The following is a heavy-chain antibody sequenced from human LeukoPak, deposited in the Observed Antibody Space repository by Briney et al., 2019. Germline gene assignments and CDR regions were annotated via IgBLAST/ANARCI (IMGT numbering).Heavy chain of an antibody. D-gene: IGHD3-10*01. CDR1: GGSISSGSYY. CDR2: IYTSGST. J-gene: IGHJ5*02. CDR3: ARDCLMELLWFEESWGLDP. V-gene: IGHV4-61*02. Sequence: KPSETLSLTCTVSGGSISSGSYYWSWIRQPAGKGLEWIGRIYTSGSTNYNPSLKSRVTISVDTSKNQFSLKLSSVTAADTAGYYCARDCLMELLWFEESWGLDPWGQGALVTVSS.